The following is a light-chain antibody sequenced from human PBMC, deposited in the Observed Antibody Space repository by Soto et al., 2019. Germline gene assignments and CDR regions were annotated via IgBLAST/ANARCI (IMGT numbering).Light chain of an antibody. CDR1: QSVSSY. J-gene: IGKJ4*01. V-gene: IGKV3-11*01. CDR2: DAS. CDR3: QQRSDWPPLT. Sequence: EIVLTQSPATLSLSPGERATLSCRASQSVSSYLAWYQQKPGQAPRLLIYDASNMATGIPARFSGSGSGTDFSLTISSLEPEDFAVYFCQQRSDWPPLTFGGGTRWIS.